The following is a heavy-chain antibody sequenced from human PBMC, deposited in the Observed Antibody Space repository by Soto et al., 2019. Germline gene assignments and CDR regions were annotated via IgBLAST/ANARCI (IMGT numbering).Heavy chain of an antibody. V-gene: IGHV4-39*01. CDR2: IYYSGST. Sequence: SETLSLTCTVSGGSISSSSYYWGWIRQPPGKGLEWIGNIYYSGSTYYNPSLKSRVTISVDTSKNQFSLKLSSVTAADTAVYYCARRQNSPWFEPWGQGTLVTVSS. D-gene: IGHD6-13*01. CDR1: GGSISSSSYY. CDR3: ARRQNSPWFEP. J-gene: IGHJ5*02.